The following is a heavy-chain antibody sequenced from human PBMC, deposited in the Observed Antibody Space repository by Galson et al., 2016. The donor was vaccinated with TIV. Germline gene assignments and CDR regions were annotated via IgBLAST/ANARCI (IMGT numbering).Heavy chain of an antibody. D-gene: IGHD5-24*01. Sequence: ETLSLTCSVSRGSVSSYHWTWIRQPPGKGLEWLGYIYYSGNTNYNYNPSLESRVTMSVDASRAQLSLELKSVTAADTAVYFCARAPDGENWYFDLWGRGTLVTVSS. V-gene: IGHV4-59*08. CDR2: IYYSGNTNY. CDR1: RGSVSSYH. J-gene: IGHJ2*01. CDR3: ARAPDGENWYFDL.